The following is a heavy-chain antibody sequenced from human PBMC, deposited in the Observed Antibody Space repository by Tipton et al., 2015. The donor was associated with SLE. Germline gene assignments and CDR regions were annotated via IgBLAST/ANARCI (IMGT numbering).Heavy chain of an antibody. J-gene: IGHJ4*02. D-gene: IGHD4-17*01. CDR2: ISGSGGNT. CDR1: GFTFSSYA. V-gene: IGHV3-23*01. Sequence: GSLRLSCAASGFTFSSYAMSWVRQAPGKGLEWVSAISGSGGNTYYADSVKGRFTISRDNSKNTLYLQMNSLRAEDTAVYYCAKYGAYGGYYFDYWGQGTLVTVSS. CDR3: AKYGAYGGYYFDY.